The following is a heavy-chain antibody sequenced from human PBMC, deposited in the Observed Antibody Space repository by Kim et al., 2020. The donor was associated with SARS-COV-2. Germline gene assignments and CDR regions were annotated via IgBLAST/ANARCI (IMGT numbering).Heavy chain of an antibody. D-gene: IGHD6-19*01. V-gene: IGHV3-11*04. CDR3: AKVRGPNRGWYELGGNY. Sequence: GGSLRLSCAASGFTFRDYYMSWIRQAPGKGLEWVSYISSSASTIYYADSVKGRFTISRDNAKNSLYLQMSSLRAEDTAVYYCAKVRGPNRGWYELGGNYWGQGALVTVSS. J-gene: IGHJ4*02. CDR2: ISSSASTI. CDR1: GFTFRDYY.